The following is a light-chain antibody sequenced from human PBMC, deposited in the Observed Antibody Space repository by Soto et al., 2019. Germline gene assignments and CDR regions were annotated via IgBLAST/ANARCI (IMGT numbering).Light chain of an antibody. CDR3: SSYTTSSTYV. CDR2: EVS. V-gene: IGLV2-14*01. CDR1: SNDIGGYNY. J-gene: IGLJ1*01. Sequence: ALTQPAAVSGSPGQSITISCTGTSNDIGGYNYVSWYQQHLGKAPKLMIYEVSNRPSGISNRFSASKSGNAASLTTSGLQAEDEADYYCSSYTTSSTYVFGTGTKVTVL.